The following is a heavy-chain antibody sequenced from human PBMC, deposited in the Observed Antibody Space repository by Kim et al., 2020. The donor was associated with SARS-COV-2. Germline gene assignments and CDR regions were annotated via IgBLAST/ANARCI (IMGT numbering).Heavy chain of an antibody. Sequence: GGSLRLSCAASGFTFSSYCMHWVRQAPGKGLEGVAVISYDGSNKYYVDSVKGRFTISGDNSKNTLYLQMNSLRAEDTAVYYCARDIAAYCSGWRDYYYGMDVWGQGTTVTVSS. J-gene: IGHJ6*02. D-gene: IGHD2-15*01. CDR1: GFTFSSYC. CDR3: ARDIAAYCSGWRDYYYGMDV. V-gene: IGHV3-30*04. CDR2: ISYDGSNK.